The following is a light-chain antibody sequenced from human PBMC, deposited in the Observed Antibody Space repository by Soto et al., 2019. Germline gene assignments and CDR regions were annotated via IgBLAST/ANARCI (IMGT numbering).Light chain of an antibody. CDR1: SSDVGRYNY. Sequence: QSALAQPASVSASPGQSITISCTGTSSDVGRYNYVSWYQHHPGKAPKLLIYEVTHRPSGVSNRFSGSKSGNTASLTISGIQPEDEADYYCKSFTASNTLVFGGGTKLTVL. J-gene: IGLJ2*01. V-gene: IGLV2-14*01. CDR2: EVT. CDR3: KSFTASNTLV.